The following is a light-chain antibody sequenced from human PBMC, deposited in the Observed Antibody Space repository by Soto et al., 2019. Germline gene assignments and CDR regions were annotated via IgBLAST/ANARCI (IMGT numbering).Light chain of an antibody. CDR1: QGISNY. Sequence: SSLSSSVGDRITITCRASQGISNYLAWYQQKPGKVPKLLIYGASTLQSGVPSRFSGGGSGTDFTLTISSLQPEDVATYYCQQYNSAPLTFGGGTKVDIK. V-gene: IGKV1-27*01. J-gene: IGKJ4*01. CDR3: QQYNSAPLT. CDR2: GAS.